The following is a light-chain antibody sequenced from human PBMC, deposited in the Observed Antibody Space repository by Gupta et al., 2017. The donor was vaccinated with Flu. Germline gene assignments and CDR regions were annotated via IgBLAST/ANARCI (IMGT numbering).Light chain of an antibody. CDR1: QSVLYSSNNKNY. J-gene: IGKJ2*01. V-gene: IGKV4-1*01. CDR2: WAS. CDR3: QQYYSTPPT. Sequence: DIVMTQSPDSLAVSLGDRATINCKSSQSVLYSSNNKNYLAWYQQKPGQPPKLLIYWASTRESGVPDRFGGSGSGTDFTLTISSLQAEDVAVYYCQQYYSTPPTFGQGTKLEIK.